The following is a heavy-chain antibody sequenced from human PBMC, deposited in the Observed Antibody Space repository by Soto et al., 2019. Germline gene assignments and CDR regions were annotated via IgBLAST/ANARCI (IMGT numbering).Heavy chain of an antibody. V-gene: IGHV1-69*12. D-gene: IGHD6-19*01. CDR3: ARGGYSSGLLCGMDV. CDR2: IIPIFGTA. J-gene: IGHJ6*02. Sequence: QVQLVQSGAEVKKPGSSVKVSCKASGGTFSSYAISWVRQATGQGLEWMGGIIPIFGTAIYAPKLQGRVTITAEESTNTDHMALSRLRSDDTAVYYCARGGYSSGLLCGMDVWGQGTTVTVSS. CDR1: GGTFSSYA.